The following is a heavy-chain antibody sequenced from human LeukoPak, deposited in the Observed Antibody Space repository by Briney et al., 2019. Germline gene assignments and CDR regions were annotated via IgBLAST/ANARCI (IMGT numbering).Heavy chain of an antibody. D-gene: IGHD2-15*01. J-gene: IGHJ4*02. CDR2: IWYDGSNK. CDR1: GFTFSSYG. CDR3: ARDLECSGGSCKGGFDY. V-gene: IGHV3-33*01. Sequence: GRSLRLSCAASGFTFSSYGMHWVRQAPGKGLEWVAVIWYDGSNKYYADSVKGRFTISRDNSKNTLYLQMNSLRAEDTAVYYCARDLECSGGSCKGGFDYWGQGTLVTVSS.